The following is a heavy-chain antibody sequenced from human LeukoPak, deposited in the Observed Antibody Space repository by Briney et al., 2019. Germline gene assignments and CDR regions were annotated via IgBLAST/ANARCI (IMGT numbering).Heavy chain of an antibody. CDR2: ISSSGSTV. Sequence: GGSLRLSCAASGFTFSDYYMSWIRQAPGKGLEWVSYISSSGSTVYYADSVKGRFTISRDNAKNSLYLQMNSLRAEDTAVYYCARDEAGVVTAIPGWFDPWGQGTLVTVSS. CDR3: ARDEAGVVTAIPGWFDP. J-gene: IGHJ5*02. V-gene: IGHV3-11*01. CDR1: GFTFSDYY. D-gene: IGHD2-21*02.